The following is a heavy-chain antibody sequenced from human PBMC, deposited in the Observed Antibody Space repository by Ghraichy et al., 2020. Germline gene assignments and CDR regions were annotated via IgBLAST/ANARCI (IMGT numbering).Heavy chain of an antibody. D-gene: IGHD5-18*01. CDR3: ATLRGFSSGGHHYYYGMDV. CDR1: GFTFSNYA. Sequence: GGSLSLSCAASGFTFSNYAMSWVRQAPGKGLEWVSGISSGGERTYSADSVKGRFTISRDNSQNTLFLQMNSLRAEDTAVYFCATLRGFSSGGHHYYYGMDVWGLGTTVTVSS. J-gene: IGHJ6*02. V-gene: IGHV3-23*01. CDR2: ISSGGERT.